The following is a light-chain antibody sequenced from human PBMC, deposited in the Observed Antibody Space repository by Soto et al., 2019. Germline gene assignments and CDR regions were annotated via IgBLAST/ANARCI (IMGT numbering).Light chain of an antibody. CDR3: NSYRSTDTVV. J-gene: IGLJ2*01. V-gene: IGLV2-14*01. Sequence: QSALTQPASVSGSPGQSITISCTGTSNDVGGYNHVSWYQQHPGKAPKLIIYEGSYRPSGVSNRFSGSKSGNTASLTISGLQAEDEADYYCNSYRSTDTVVFGGGTKVTVL. CDR2: EGS. CDR1: SNDVGGYNH.